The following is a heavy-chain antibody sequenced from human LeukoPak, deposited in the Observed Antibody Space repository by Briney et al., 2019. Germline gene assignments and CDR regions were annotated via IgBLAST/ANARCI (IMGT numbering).Heavy chain of an antibody. D-gene: IGHD3-10*01. J-gene: IGHJ3*02. CDR3: AKSNGYGLVDI. V-gene: IGHV4-59*12. CDR2: IDYSGST. Sequence: PSETLSLTCTVSGGSISSYYWSWIRQPPGRGLEWIGYIDYSGSTNYNPSLKSRVTISLDTSRNQFSLKLNSVTAADTAVYYCAKSNGYGLVDIWGQGTMVTVSS. CDR1: GGSISSYY.